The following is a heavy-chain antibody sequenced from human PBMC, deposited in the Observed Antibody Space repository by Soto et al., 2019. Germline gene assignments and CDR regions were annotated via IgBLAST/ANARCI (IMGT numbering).Heavy chain of an antibody. CDR3: ARASTYYSDSSGELI. D-gene: IGHD3-22*01. CDR1: GYTFTTYP. CDR2: INVGNGFT. V-gene: IGHV1-3*01. J-gene: IGHJ3*02. Sequence: ASVKVSCKASGYTFTTYPMHWVRQAPGQRLEWMGCINVGNGFTKYSQTFQGRVTITRDTSANTVYMELSSLRSEDTAVYYCARASTYYSDSSGELIWGQGTMVTVSS.